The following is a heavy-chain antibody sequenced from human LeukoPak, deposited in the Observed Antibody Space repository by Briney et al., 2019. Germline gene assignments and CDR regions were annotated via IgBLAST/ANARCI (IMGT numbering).Heavy chain of an antibody. CDR3: ARTALTTVKIGDWFDP. V-gene: IGHV4-59*12. D-gene: IGHD4-17*01. CDR2: IHYSGST. CDR1: GGSITNYY. J-gene: IGHJ5*02. Sequence: SETLSLTCTVSGGSITNYYWTWIRQPPGKGLEWIGYIHYSGSTNYNPSLKSRVTISVDTSKNQFSLKLSFVTAADTAVYYCARTALTTVKIGDWFDPWGQGTLVTVSS.